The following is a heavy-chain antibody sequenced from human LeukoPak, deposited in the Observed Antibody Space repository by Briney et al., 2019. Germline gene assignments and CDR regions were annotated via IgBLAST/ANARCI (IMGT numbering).Heavy chain of an antibody. V-gene: IGHV3-7*01. Sequence: GGSLRLSCAASGFTLSSYWMSWVRQAPGKGLEWVAHIKQDGSEKYYVDSVKGRFTISRDNAKNSLYLQMNSLRAEDTAVYYCARYYCSSSSCLMFDYWGQGTLVTVSS. CDR1: GFTLSSYW. D-gene: IGHD2-2*01. CDR2: IKQDGSEK. CDR3: ARYYCSSSSCLMFDY. J-gene: IGHJ4*02.